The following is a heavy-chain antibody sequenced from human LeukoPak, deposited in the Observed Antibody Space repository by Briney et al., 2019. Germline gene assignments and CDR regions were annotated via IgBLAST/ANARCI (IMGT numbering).Heavy chain of an antibody. J-gene: IGHJ4*02. D-gene: IGHD3-10*01. Sequence: PGGSLRLSCADSGFTFGSYAMSWVRQAPGKGLEWVSDIGASGGPTYYADSVKGRFTISRDNSKNTVYLQMNSLRAEDTAVYYCAKGRELTMVRVELDYWGQGTLVTVSS. CDR2: IGASGGPT. CDR3: AKGRELTMVRVELDY. CDR1: GFTFGSYA. V-gene: IGHV3-23*01.